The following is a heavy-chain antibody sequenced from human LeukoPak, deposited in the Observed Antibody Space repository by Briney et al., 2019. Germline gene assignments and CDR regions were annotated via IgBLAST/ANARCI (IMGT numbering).Heavy chain of an antibody. V-gene: IGHV1-69*13. CDR2: IIPIFGTA. D-gene: IGHD4-23*01. CDR3: ARGTTVVNYYFDY. CDR1: GGTSSSYA. Sequence: SVKVSCKASGGTSSSYAISWVRQAPGQGLEWMGGIIPIFGTANYAQKFQGRVTITADESTSTAYMELSSLRSEDTAVYYCARGTTVVNYYFDYWGQGTLVTVSS. J-gene: IGHJ4*02.